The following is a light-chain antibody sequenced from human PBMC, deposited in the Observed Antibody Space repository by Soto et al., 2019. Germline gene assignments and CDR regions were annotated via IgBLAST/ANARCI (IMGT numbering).Light chain of an antibody. Sequence: EIVLTQSPATLSLSPGERATLSCRASQSVGTYLAWYQQRPGQAPRLLIYDASNRATGIPARFSGGGSGTDFSLTISSLEPEDFAVYYCQQRSSWWTFGRETKVEV. V-gene: IGKV3-11*01. CDR3: QQRSSWWT. CDR2: DAS. J-gene: IGKJ1*01. CDR1: QSVGTY.